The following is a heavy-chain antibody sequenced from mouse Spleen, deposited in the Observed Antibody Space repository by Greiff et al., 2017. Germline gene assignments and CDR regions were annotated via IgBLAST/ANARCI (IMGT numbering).Heavy chain of an antibody. J-gene: IGHJ4*01. CDR2: IWSDGST. CDR3: ARSYYGNYGAMDY. Sequence: VQRVESGPGLVAPSQSLSITCTISGFSLTSYGVHWVRQPPGKGLEWLVVIWSDGSTTYNSALKSRLSISKDNSKSQVFLKMNSLQTDDTAMYYCARSYYGNYGAMDYWGQGTSVTVSS. D-gene: IGHD2-10*01. V-gene: IGHV2-6-1*01. CDR1: GFSLTSYG.